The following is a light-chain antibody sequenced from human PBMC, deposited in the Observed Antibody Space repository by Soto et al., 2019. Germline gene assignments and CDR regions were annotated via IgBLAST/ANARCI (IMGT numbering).Light chain of an antibody. CDR3: QQYYSYWT. CDR2: KAS. Sequence: DIQMTQSPSTLSASVGDRVTITCRASQSISSWLAWYQHKPAKSPKLLIHKASSLESGGPSRFSGSGSGTEFTLTISRLHPDDFATYYCQQYYSYWTFGQGTKVEI. J-gene: IGKJ1*01. CDR1: QSISSW. V-gene: IGKV1-5*03.